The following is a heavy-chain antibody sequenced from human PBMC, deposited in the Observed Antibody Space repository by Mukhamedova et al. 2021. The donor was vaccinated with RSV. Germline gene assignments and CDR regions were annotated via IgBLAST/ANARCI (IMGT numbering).Heavy chain of an antibody. V-gene: IGHV4-61*02. CDR3: ARGGRGKTGTTNYYYYYGMDV. J-gene: IGHJ6*02. D-gene: IGHD1-7*01. CDR2: IYTSGST. Sequence: IRQPAGKGLEWIGRIYTSGSTNYNPSLKSRVTISVDTSKNQFSLKLSSVTAADTAVYYCARGGRGKTGTTNYYYYYGMDVWGQG.